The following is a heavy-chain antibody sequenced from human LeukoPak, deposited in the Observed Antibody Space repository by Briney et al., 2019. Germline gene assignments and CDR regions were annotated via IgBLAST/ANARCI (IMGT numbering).Heavy chain of an antibody. CDR3: ASSSWYDLGYFDY. J-gene: IGHJ4*02. V-gene: IGHV6-1*01. CDR1: GDSVSSNSAA. D-gene: IGHD6-13*01. CDR2: TYYRSKWYN. Sequence: SQTLSLTCAISGDSVSSNSAAWNSIRQSPSRGLEWLGRTYYRSKWYNDYAVSVKSRITINPDTSKNQFSLQLNSVTPEDTAVYYCASSSWYDLGYFDYWGQGTLVTVSS.